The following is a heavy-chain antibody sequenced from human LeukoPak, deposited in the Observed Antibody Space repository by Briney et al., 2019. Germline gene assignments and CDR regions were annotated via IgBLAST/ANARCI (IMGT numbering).Heavy chain of an antibody. CDR1: GFTFSGSA. V-gene: IGHV3-73*01. CDR2: IRSKANNYAT. D-gene: IGHD1-1*01. CDR3: TRRLEDFYYYMDV. J-gene: IGHJ6*03. Sequence: PGGSLRLSCAASGFTFSGSAMHWVRQASGQGLQWVGRIRSKANNYATAHAASVKGRFTISRDDSKNTAYLQMNSLKTEDTAVYYCTRRLEDFYYYMDVWGKGTTVTVSS.